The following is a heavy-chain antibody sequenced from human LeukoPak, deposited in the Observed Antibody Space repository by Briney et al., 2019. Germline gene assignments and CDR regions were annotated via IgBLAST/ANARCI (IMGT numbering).Heavy chain of an antibody. D-gene: IGHD5-24*01. CDR3: ARVDRDGYNLDY. CDR2: IYYTGST. Sequence: SETLSLTCTVSGGSISGYYWTWIRQPPGKGLEWIGYIYYTGSTNYNPSLKSRVTISVDTSKNQFSLNLSSVTAADTALYYCARVDRDGYNLDYWGQGTLVTVSS. CDR1: GGSISGYY. J-gene: IGHJ4*02. V-gene: IGHV4-59*01.